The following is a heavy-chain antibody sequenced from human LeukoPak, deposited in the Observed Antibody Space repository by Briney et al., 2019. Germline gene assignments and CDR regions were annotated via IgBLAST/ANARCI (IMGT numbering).Heavy chain of an antibody. D-gene: IGHD1-26*01. CDR3: ARDPYSGNYGNYYYYYMDV. Sequence: GGSLRLSCAASGFTFITYNMNWVRQAPGKGLEWVSSITSSSIHTFYADSVKGRFTISRDNAKNSLFLQMNNLSPDDTAVYFCARDPYSGNYGNYYYYYMDVWGKGTTVTISS. CDR1: GFTFITYN. J-gene: IGHJ6*03. V-gene: IGHV3-21*06. CDR2: ITSSSIHT.